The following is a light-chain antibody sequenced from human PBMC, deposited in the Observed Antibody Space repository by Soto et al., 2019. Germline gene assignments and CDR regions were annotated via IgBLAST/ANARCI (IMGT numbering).Light chain of an antibody. V-gene: IGKV3-20*01. Sequence: EIVMTQSPATVSVSPGERATLSCRASQSFGTNLAWYQQTPGQAPRLLIYDTSSRVTGIPDRFSGSGSGTDFSLTISRLEPEDFAVYYCQHYDSARWTFGLGTKVDIK. CDR1: QSFGTN. CDR2: DTS. CDR3: QHYDSARWT. J-gene: IGKJ1*01.